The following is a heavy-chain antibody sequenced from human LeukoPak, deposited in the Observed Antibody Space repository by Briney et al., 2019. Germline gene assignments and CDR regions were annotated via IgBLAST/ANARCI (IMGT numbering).Heavy chain of an antibody. J-gene: IGHJ5*02. V-gene: IGHV4-34*01. CDR3: ARGAQIAAAGTRWFDP. D-gene: IGHD6-13*01. CDR2: INHSEST. CDR1: GGSFSGYY. Sequence: SETLSLTCAVYGGSFSGYYWSWIRQPPGKGLEWIGEINHSESTNYNPSLKSRVTISVDTSKNQFSLKLSSVTAADTAVYYCARGAQIAAAGTRWFDPWGQGTLVTVSS.